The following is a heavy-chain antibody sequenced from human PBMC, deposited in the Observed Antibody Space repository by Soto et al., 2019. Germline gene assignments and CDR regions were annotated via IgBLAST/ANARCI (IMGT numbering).Heavy chain of an antibody. J-gene: IGHJ6*02. Sequence: LGESLKISCKGSGYSFTSYWISWVRQMPGKGLEWMGRIDPSDSYTNYSPSFQGHVTISADKSISTAYLQWSSLKASDTAMYYCATPVPAAPFASEYYYGMDVWGQGTTVTVSS. D-gene: IGHD2-2*01. CDR1: GYSFTSYW. CDR2: IDPSDSYT. CDR3: ATPVPAAPFASEYYYGMDV. V-gene: IGHV5-10-1*01.